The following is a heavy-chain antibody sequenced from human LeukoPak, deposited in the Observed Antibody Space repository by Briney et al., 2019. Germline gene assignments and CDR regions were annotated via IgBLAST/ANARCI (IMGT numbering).Heavy chain of an antibody. CDR1: GFTFSSYS. CDR2: ISSSSNYI. J-gene: IGHJ4*02. D-gene: IGHD3-16*02. V-gene: IGHV3-21*01. Sequence: GGSLRLSCAASGFTFSSYSMNWVRQAPGKGLEWVSSISSSSNYIYYADSVKGRFTISRDNAKNSLYLQMNSLRAEDTAVYYCASTIVTAYWGQGTLVTVSS. CDR3: ASTIVTAY.